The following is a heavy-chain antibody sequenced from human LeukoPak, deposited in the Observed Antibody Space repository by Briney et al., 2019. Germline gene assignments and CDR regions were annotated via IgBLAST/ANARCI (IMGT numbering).Heavy chain of an antibody. D-gene: IGHD2-15*01. V-gene: IGHV3-23*01. J-gene: IGHJ4*02. CDR1: GFTFSSYA. CDR2: ISGSAGGGST. Sequence: PGGSLRLSCAASGFTFSSYAMSWVRQAPGKGLEWVSAISGSAGGGSTYYADSVKGRFTVSRDNSKNTLYLQMNSLRAEDTALYYCATRSDGFPYWGQGTLVTVSS. CDR3: ATRSDGFPY.